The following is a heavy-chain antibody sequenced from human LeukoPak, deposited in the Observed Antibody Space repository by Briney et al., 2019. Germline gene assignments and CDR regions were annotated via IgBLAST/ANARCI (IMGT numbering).Heavy chain of an antibody. D-gene: IGHD3-10*01. CDR1: GFTFSSYG. CDR2: ISYDGSNK. Sequence: PGGSLRLSCAASGFTFSSYGMHWVRQAPGKGLEWVAVISYDGSNKYYADSVKGRFTISRDNSKNTLYLQMNSLRTEDTAVYYCARSLTMVRAYDYWGQGTLVTVSS. CDR3: ARSLTMVRAYDY. V-gene: IGHV3-30*03. J-gene: IGHJ4*02.